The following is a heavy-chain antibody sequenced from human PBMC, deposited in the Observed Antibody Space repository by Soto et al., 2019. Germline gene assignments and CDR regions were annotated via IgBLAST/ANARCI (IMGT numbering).Heavy chain of an antibody. V-gene: IGHV3-30-3*01. CDR3: ARDPDSSGYYATFDN. CDR2: ISYDGSNK. Sequence: QVQLVESGGGVVQPGRSLRLSCAASGLTFSSYAMHWVRQAPGKGLEWVAVISYDGSNKYYADSVKGRFTISRDNSKNTQYLEMNSLRAEDTAVYYCARDPDSSGYYATFDNWGQGTLVTVSS. D-gene: IGHD3-22*01. J-gene: IGHJ4*02. CDR1: GLTFSSYA.